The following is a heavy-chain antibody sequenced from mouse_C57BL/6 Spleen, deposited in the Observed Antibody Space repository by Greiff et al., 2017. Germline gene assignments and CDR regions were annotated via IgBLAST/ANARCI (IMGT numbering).Heavy chain of an antibody. CDR1: GFNIKNTY. V-gene: IGHV14-3*01. Sequence: VQLKESVAELVRPGASVKLSCTASGFNIKNTYMHWVKQRPEQGLEWIGRIDPANGNTKYAPKFQGKATITADTSSNTAYLQLSNLTSEDTAIYYCVSYDGYPYYFDYWGQGTTLTVSS. J-gene: IGHJ2*01. CDR2: IDPANGNT. D-gene: IGHD2-3*01. CDR3: VSYDGYPYYFDY.